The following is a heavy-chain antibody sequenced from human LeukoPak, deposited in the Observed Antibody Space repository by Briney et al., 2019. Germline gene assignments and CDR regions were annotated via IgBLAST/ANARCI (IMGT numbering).Heavy chain of an antibody. CDR3: ARGGYSSSWFLPQYYYGMDV. V-gene: IGHV3-13*01. J-gene: IGHJ6*02. CDR2: IGTAGDT. CDR1: GFTFSSYD. D-gene: IGHD6-13*01. Sequence: GGSLRLSCAASGFTFSSYDMHWVRHATGKGLEWVSAIGTAGDTYYPGSVKGRFTISRENAKNSLYLQMNSLRAGDTAVYYCARGGYSSSWFLPQYYYGMDVWGQGTTVTVSS.